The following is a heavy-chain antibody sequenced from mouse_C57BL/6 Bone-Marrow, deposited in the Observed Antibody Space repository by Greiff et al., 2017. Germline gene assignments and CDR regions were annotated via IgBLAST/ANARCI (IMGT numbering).Heavy chain of an antibody. Sequence: VKLVESGGGLVKPGGSLKLSCAASGFTFSDYGMHWVRQAPEKGLEWVAYISSGSSTIYYADTVKGRFTISRDNAKNTLFLQMTSLRSEDTAMYYCARTSVVGDAMDYWGQGTSVTVSS. CDR2: ISSGSSTI. CDR3: ARTSVVGDAMDY. D-gene: IGHD1-1*01. V-gene: IGHV5-17*01. CDR1: GFTFSDYG. J-gene: IGHJ4*01.